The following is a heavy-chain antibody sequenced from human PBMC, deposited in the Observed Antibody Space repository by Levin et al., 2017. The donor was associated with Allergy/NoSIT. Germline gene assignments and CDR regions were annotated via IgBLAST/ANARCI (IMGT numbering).Heavy chain of an antibody. D-gene: IGHD1-26*01. V-gene: IGHV5-51*01. CDR2: IYPDDSDT. Sequence: PGGSLRLSCQASGYSFTTYWIGWVRQMPGKGLEWMGIIYPDDSDTRYSPSFQGQVTISADKSIRTAYLQWNTLRASDTAIYYCARHGDEGASLNPYFYYGLDVWDQGTTVTVSS. CDR3: ARHGDEGASLNPYFYYGLDV. J-gene: IGHJ6*02. CDR1: GYSFTTYW.